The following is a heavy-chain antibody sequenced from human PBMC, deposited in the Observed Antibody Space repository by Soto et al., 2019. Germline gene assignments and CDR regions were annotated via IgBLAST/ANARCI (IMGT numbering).Heavy chain of an antibody. CDR2: INHSGST. J-gene: IGHJ6*03. D-gene: IGHD3-3*01. V-gene: IGHV4-34*01. CDR3: ARGQLGFWSGEPYDHYYYYYMDV. CDR1: GDSISNYY. Sequence: PSETLSLTCTVSGDSISNYYWSWIRQPPGKGLEWIGEINHSGSTNYNPSLKSRVTISVDTSKNQFSLKLSSVTAADTAVYYCARGQLGFWSGEPYDHYYYYYMDVWGKGTTVTVAS.